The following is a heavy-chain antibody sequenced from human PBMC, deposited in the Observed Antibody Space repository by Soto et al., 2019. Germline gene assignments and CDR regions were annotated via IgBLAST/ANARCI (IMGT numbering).Heavy chain of an antibody. D-gene: IGHD6-19*01. CDR3: ARALPSLGIAVDGYFDY. J-gene: IGHJ4*02. Sequence: QVQLVESGGGVVQPGRSLRLSCAASGFTFSSYAMHWVRQAPGKGLEWVAVISYDGSNKYYADSVKGRFTISRDNSKNTLYLQMNSLRAEDTAVYYCARALPSLGIAVDGYFDYWGQGTLVTVSS. CDR1: GFTFSSYA. CDR2: ISYDGSNK. V-gene: IGHV3-30-3*01.